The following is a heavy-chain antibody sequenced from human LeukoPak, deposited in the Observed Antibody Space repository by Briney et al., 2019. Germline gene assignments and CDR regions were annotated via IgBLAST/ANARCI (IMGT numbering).Heavy chain of an antibody. J-gene: IGHJ4*02. CDR2: IYYSGST. V-gene: IGHV4-39*01. CDR3: ARRAGTGYSSDY. D-gene: IGHD6-13*01. CDR1: GGSISSSSYY. Sequence: SETLSLTCTVSGGSISSSSYYWGWIRHLPGKGLEWIGSIYYSGSTYYNPSLKSRVTISVDTSKNQFSLKLSSVTAADTAVYYCARRAGTGYSSDYWGQGTLVTVSS.